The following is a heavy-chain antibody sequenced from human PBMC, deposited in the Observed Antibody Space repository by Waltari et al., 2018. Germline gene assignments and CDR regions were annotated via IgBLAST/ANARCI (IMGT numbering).Heavy chain of an antibody. V-gene: IGHV4-34*02. Sequence: QVQLQQWGAGLLQPSETLSLTCALYGGSFNGYYWGWIRQPPGKGLEWIGEINHGGNTKHSPSLGGRVTMLVDTSKSQFSLKLSAVTAADTAVYYCGRLEDCTGPGGNCYSGDSFAMDVWGQGTTVTVSS. CDR1: GGSFNGYY. CDR3: GRLEDCTGPGGNCYSGDSFAMDV. CDR2: INHGGNT. J-gene: IGHJ6*02. D-gene: IGHD2-8*02.